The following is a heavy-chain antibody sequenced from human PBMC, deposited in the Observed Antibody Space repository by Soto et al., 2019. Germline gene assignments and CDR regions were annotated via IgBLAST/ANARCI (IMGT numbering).Heavy chain of an antibody. V-gene: IGHV1-69*13. J-gene: IGHJ6*02. CDR3: ARASHRYCSSTSCHGYGMDV. CDR2: IIPIFGAA. CDR1: GGTFSSYA. D-gene: IGHD2-2*01. Sequence: SVKVSCKASGGTFSSYAISWVRQAPGQGLEWMGGIIPIFGAANYAQKFQGRVTITADESTSTAYMELSSLRSEDTAVYYCARASHRYCSSTSCHGYGMDVWGQGTTVTVSS.